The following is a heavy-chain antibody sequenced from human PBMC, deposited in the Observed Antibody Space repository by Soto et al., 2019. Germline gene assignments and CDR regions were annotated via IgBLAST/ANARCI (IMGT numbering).Heavy chain of an antibody. CDR2: MNPNSGNT. CDR3: ARGPGSCAWRFSSYYMDV. Sequence: QVQLVQSGAEVKKPGASVKVSCTFTSYDINWVRQATGQGLEWMAWMNPNSGNTRYAQKFQSRVTMTRNTSNFTAYMELSSLRSEITAVYYCARGPGSCAWRFSSYYMDVWGQGTTVTVSS. J-gene: IGHJ6*03. D-gene: IGHD2-15*01. V-gene: IGHV1-8*01. CDR1: FTSYD.